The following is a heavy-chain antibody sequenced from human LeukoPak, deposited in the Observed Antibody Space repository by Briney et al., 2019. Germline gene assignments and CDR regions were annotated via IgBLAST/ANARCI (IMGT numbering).Heavy chain of an antibody. CDR1: GGTFSSYA. V-gene: IGHV1-69*13. Sequence: SVKVSCNASGGTFSSYAISGVRQAPGQGLEWMGGIIPIFGTANYAQKFQGRVTITADESTSTAYMELSSLRSEDTAVYYCARIIKIIYGMDVWGQGTTVTVSS. CDR3: ARIIKIIYGMDV. CDR2: IIPIFGTA. D-gene: IGHD3-10*01. J-gene: IGHJ6*02.